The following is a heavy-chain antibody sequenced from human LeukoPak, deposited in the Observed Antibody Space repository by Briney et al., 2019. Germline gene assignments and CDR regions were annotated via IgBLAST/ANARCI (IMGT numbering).Heavy chain of an antibody. CDR1: GFTFSSYG. D-gene: IGHD5-18*01. CDR3: AKGLRGYSYGYRDAFDI. J-gene: IGHJ3*02. Sequence: GGSLRLSCAASGFTFSSYGMHWVRQAPGKGLEWVAFIRYDGSNKYYADSVKGRFTISRDNSKNTLYPQMNSLRAEDTAVYYCAKGLRGYSYGYRDAFDIWGQGTMVTVSS. CDR2: IRYDGSNK. V-gene: IGHV3-30*02.